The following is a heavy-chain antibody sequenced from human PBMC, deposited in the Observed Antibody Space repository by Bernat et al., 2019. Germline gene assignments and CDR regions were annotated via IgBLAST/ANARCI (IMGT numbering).Heavy chain of an antibody. Sequence: EVQLVESGGGLVQPGGSLRLSCAASGFTFSSYWMSWVRQALGTGLEWVANIKQDGSEKYYVDSVKGRVTISRDNAKNSLYLQMNSLRAEDTAVDYCARGWYRDFDYWGQGTLVTVSS. D-gene: IGHD6-13*01. CDR3: ARGWYRDFDY. J-gene: IGHJ4*02. V-gene: IGHV3-7*01. CDR2: IKQDGSEK. CDR1: GFTFSSYW.